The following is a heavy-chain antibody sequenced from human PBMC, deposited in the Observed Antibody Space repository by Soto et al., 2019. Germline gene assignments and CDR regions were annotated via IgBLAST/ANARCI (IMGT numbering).Heavy chain of an antibody. V-gene: IGHV1-8*01. CDR3: ARRGYSSSWYYYYYYGMDV. Sequence: QVQLVQSGAEVKKPGASVKVSCKASGYTFTSYDINWVRQATGQGLEWMGWMNPNSGNTGYAQKFQGRVTMTRNTSISTAYMELSSLRSEDTAVYDCARRGYSSSWYYYYYYGMDVWGQGTTVTVSS. J-gene: IGHJ6*02. D-gene: IGHD6-13*01. CDR1: GYTFTSYD. CDR2: MNPNSGNT.